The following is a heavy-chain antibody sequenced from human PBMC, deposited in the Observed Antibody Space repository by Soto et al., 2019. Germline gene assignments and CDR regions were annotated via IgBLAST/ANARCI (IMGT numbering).Heavy chain of an antibody. CDR3: ARRWGDYFDY. D-gene: IGHD3-16*01. Sequence: PSDTLSLTCTVSCGSISSSTYHWAWIRQPPGKGLEWIGYIYYSGSTNYNPSLKSRDTISVDTSKNQFSLKLSLKLSSVTAADTAVYYCARRWGDYFDYWGQGTLVTVSS. CDR1: CGSISSSTYH. V-gene: IGHV4-61*05. J-gene: IGHJ4*02. CDR2: IYYSGST.